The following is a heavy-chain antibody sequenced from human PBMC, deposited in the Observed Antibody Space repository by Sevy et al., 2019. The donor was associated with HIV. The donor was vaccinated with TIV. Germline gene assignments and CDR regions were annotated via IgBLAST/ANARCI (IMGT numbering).Heavy chain of an antibody. J-gene: IGHJ4*02. CDR1: GFSFSSYE. Sequence: GGSLRLSCAASGFSFSSYEMNWVRQAPGKGVEWVSFITSSGSTKHYSDSVRGRFTISRDNAKYSLSLQMNSLRAEDTAIYYCARDLPPSATTVAHFDYWGQGTLVTVSS. V-gene: IGHV3-48*03. CDR2: ITSSGSTK. CDR3: ARDLPPSATTVAHFDY. D-gene: IGHD4-17*01.